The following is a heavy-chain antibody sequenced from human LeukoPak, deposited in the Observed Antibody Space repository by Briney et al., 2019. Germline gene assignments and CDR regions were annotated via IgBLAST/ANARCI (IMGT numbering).Heavy chain of an antibody. D-gene: IGHD2-15*01. V-gene: IGHV3-21*01. CDR3: ARDAGYCSGGSCLTFDY. CDR2: ISSSSSYI. Sequence: GGSLRLSCAASGFTFSSYSMNWVRQAPEKGLEWVSSISSSSSYIYYADSVKGRFTISRDNAKNSLYLQMNSLRAEDTAVYYCARDAGYCSGGSCLTFDYWGQGTLVTVSS. CDR1: GFTFSSYS. J-gene: IGHJ4*02.